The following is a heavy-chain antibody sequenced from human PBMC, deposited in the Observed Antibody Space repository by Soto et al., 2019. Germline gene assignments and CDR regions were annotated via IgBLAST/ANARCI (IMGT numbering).Heavy chain of an antibody. CDR1: GGSVSSSSYY. D-gene: IGHD3-10*01. V-gene: IGHV4-61*01. CDR2: IYYNDKT. CDR3: ARDKDIWSRGGGFDP. J-gene: IGHJ5*02. Sequence: PSETLSLTCTVSGGSVSSSSYYWYWIRQSPGKGLEWIGYIYYNDKTNYNPSLKSRVTISVDTSKNQISLKLKSVTAADTAVYYCARDKDIWSRGGGFDPWGQGVLVTVSS.